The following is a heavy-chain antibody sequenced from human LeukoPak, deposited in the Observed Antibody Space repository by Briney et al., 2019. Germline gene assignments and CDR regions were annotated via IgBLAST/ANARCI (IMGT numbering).Heavy chain of an antibody. CDR1: GFTVSSNY. V-gene: IGHV3-7*03. Sequence: GGSLRLSCAASGFTVSSNYMSWVRQAPGKGLEWVANIKQDGSEKYYVDSVKGRFTISRDNAKNSLYLQMNSLRAEDTAVYYCAKDRGYSYGISEYWGQGTLVTVSS. CDR2: IKQDGSEK. CDR3: AKDRGYSYGISEY. D-gene: IGHD5-18*01. J-gene: IGHJ4*02.